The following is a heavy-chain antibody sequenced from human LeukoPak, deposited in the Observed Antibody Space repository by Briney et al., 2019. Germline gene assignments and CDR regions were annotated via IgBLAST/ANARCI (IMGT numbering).Heavy chain of an antibody. Sequence: PGRSLRLSCAASGFTSSSYGMHWVRQAPGKGLEWVAVISYDGSNKYYADSVKGRFTISRDNSKNTLYLQMNSLRAEDTAVYYCAREGGSSGYHYWSSRDDAFDIWGQGTMVTVSS. CDR2: ISYDGSNK. CDR3: AREGGSSGYHYWSSRDDAFDI. V-gene: IGHV3-30*03. D-gene: IGHD3-22*01. J-gene: IGHJ3*02. CDR1: GFTSSSYG.